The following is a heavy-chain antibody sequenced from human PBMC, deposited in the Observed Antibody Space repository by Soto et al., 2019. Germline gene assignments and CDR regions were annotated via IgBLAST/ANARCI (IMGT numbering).Heavy chain of an antibody. Sequence: QLLESGGGLVQPGGSLRLSCAASGFTFGSYAMSWVRQAPGKGLEWVSAISGGGRDSYYADSVKGRFTISRDDSKNTLYLRVNSLRAEDTAVYFCVKEGTGTTSAGFDYWGQGTLVTVSS. CDR2: ISGGGRDS. J-gene: IGHJ4*02. CDR1: GFTFGSYA. D-gene: IGHD1-7*01. V-gene: IGHV3-23*01. CDR3: VKEGTGTTSAGFDY.